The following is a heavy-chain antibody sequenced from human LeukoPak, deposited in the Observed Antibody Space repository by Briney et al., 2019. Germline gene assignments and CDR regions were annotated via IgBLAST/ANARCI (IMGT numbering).Heavy chain of an antibody. CDR3: AREGYDFGVVGYFDY. CDR2: INPSGGST. V-gene: IGHV1-46*01. J-gene: IGHJ4*02. CDR1: GYTFTSYD. D-gene: IGHD3-3*01. Sequence: ASVKVSCKASGYTFTSYDINWVRQATGQGLEWMGIINPSGGSTSYAQKFQGRVTMTRDTSTSTVYMELSSLRSEDTAVYYCAREGYDFGVVGYFDYWGQGTLVTVSS.